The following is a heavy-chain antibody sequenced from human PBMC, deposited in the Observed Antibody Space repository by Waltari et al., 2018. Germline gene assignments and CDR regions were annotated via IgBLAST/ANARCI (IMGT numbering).Heavy chain of an antibody. CDR3: ARGYYDFWSGYAGPFDL. CDR1: GGSFSGYY. V-gene: IGHV4-34*01. Sequence: QVQLQPWGAGLLKPSATLSLTCAVYGGSFSGYYWSWIRQPPGKGLEWIGEINHSGSTNYNPSLKSRVTISVDTSKNQFSLKLSSVTAADTAVYYCARGYYDFWSGYAGPFDLWGRGTLVTVSS. J-gene: IGHJ2*01. D-gene: IGHD3-3*01. CDR2: INHSGST.